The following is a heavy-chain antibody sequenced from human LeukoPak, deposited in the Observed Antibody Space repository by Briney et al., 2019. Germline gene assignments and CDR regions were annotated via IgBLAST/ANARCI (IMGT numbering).Heavy chain of an antibody. CDR3: ARIRGSSGYYLDY. D-gene: IGHD3-22*01. J-gene: IGHJ4*02. Sequence: GGSLRLSCAASGFTFSSYSMNWVRQAPGKGLEWVSSISSSSSYIYYADSVKGRFTISRDNAKNSLYLQMNSLRAEDTAVYYCARIRGSSGYYLDYWGQGTLVTVSS. CDR2: ISSSSSYI. V-gene: IGHV3-21*01. CDR1: GFTFSSYS.